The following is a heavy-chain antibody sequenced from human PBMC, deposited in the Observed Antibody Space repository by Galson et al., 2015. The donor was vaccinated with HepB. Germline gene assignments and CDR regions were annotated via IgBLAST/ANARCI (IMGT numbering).Heavy chain of an antibody. CDR3: ARDEDYYDSSGYYGLNWFDP. CDR1: GFTFSSYW. D-gene: IGHD3-22*01. V-gene: IGHV3-7*03. J-gene: IGHJ5*02. Sequence: SLRLSCAASGFTFSSYWMSWVRQAPGKGLEWVANIKQDGSEKYYVDSVKGRFTISRDNAKNSLYLQMNSLRAEDTAVYYCARDEDYYDSSGYYGLNWFDPWGQGTLVTVSS. CDR2: IKQDGSEK.